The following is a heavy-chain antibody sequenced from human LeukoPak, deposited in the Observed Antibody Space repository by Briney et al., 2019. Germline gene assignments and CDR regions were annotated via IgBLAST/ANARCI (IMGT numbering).Heavy chain of an antibody. CDR1: GGSITTYY. V-gene: IGHV4-59*01. CDR3: VGEKSWFGEAI. D-gene: IGHD3-10*01. CDR2: MFYSGTT. J-gene: IGHJ3*02. Sequence: SETLSLTCTVSGGSITTYYWNCVPQPPGKGLEWRGHMFYSGTTSYNPSIKSRVAISVDPFKSQVSMKVRSATAADTAVYYCVGEKSWFGEAIWSQGTLVTVSS.